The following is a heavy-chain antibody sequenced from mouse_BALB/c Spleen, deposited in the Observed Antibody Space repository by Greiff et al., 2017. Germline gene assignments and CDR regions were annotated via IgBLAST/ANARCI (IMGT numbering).Heavy chain of an antibody. CDR1: GFTFSSYA. J-gene: IGHJ2*01. D-gene: IGHD2-4*01. Sequence: EVQRVESGGGLVKPGGSLKLSCAASGFTFSSYAMSWVRQSPEKRLEWVAEISSGGSYTYYPDTVTGRFTISRDNAKNTLYLEMSSLRSEDTAMYYCARAYDYLFDYWGQGTTLTVSS. CDR2: ISSGGSYT. V-gene: IGHV5-9-4*01. CDR3: ARAYDYLFDY.